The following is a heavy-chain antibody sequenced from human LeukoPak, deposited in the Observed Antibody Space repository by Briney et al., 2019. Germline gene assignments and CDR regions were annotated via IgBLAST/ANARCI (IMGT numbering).Heavy chain of an antibody. CDR1: GFTFSSYA. J-gene: IGHJ4*02. Sequence: GGPLRLSCAASGFTFSSYAMHWVRQAPGKGLEWVAVISYDGSNKYYADSVKGRFTISRDNSKNTLYLQMNSLRAEDTAVYYCARDNRYNWNPDITYYFDYWGQGTLVTVSS. CDR2: ISYDGSNK. CDR3: ARDNRYNWNPDITYYFDY. D-gene: IGHD1-20*01. V-gene: IGHV3-30-3*01.